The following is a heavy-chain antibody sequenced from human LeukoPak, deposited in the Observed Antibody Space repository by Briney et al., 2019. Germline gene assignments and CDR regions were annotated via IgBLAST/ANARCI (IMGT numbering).Heavy chain of an antibody. V-gene: IGHV3-73*01. J-gene: IGHJ4*02. CDR2: IRSKANSYAT. CDR1: GFTFSGPA. CDR3: TSPDYGDSAIDY. Sequence: PGGSLRLSCAASGFTFSGPAMHWVRQASGKGLEWVGRIRSKANSYATAYAASVKGRFTISRDDSKNTAYLQMNSLKTEDTAVYYCTSPDYGDSAIDYWGQGTLVTVSS. D-gene: IGHD4-17*01.